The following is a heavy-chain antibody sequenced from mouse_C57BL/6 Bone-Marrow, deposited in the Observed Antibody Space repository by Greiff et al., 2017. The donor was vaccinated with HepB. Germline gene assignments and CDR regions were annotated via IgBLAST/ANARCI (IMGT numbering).Heavy chain of an antibody. D-gene: IGHD2-12*01. CDR1: GYAFTNYL. CDR3: ALRRRYFDV. Sequence: QVQLQQSGAELVRPGTSVKVSCKASGYAFTNYLIEWVKQRPGQGLEWIGVINPGSGGTNYNEKFKGKATLTADKSSSTAYMQLSSLTSEDSAVYFCALRRRYFDVWGTGTTVTVSS. V-gene: IGHV1-54*01. CDR2: INPGSGGT. J-gene: IGHJ1*03.